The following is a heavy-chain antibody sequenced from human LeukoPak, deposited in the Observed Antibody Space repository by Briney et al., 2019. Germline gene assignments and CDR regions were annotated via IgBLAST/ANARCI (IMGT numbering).Heavy chain of an antibody. CDR2: IKCDSGGT. V-gene: IGHV1-2*02. CDR3: VGSSLAAGAAFLS. J-gene: IGHJ4*02. D-gene: IGHD2/OR15-2a*01. CDR1: GYSFTVYY. Sequence: ASAKVSCKASGYSFTVYYMRRERQAPGQGLEWMGWIKCDSGGTEYSRNYRGGVTITRDTSISTAYMELTRLTSDDTAVYYCVGSSLAAGAAFLSWGQGTQVTVSS.